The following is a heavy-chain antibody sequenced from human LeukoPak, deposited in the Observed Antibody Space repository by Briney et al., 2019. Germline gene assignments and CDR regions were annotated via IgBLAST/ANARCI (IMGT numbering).Heavy chain of an antibody. CDR1: GYTFTSYG. CDR3: ARVLVGATTNYFDY. Sequence: GASVKVSYKASGYTFTSYGISWVRQAPGQGLEWMGWISAYNGNTNYAQKLQGRVTMTTDTSTSTAYMELRGLRSDDTAVYYCARVLVGATTNYFDYWGQGTLVTVSS. V-gene: IGHV1-18*01. J-gene: IGHJ4*02. CDR2: ISAYNGNT. D-gene: IGHD1-26*01.